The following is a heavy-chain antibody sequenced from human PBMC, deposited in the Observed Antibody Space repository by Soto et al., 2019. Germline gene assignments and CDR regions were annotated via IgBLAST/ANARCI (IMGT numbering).Heavy chain of an antibody. Sequence: GGSLRLSCAASGFTFSSYSMNWVRQAPGKGLEWVSYISSSSSTIYYADSVKGRFTISRDNAKNSLYLQMNSLRDEDTAVYYCARAGLQEYYYDSSGYWLLDYWGQGTLVTVSS. D-gene: IGHD3-22*01. J-gene: IGHJ4*02. CDR1: GFTFSSYS. V-gene: IGHV3-48*02. CDR3: ARAGLQEYYYDSSGYWLLDY. CDR2: ISSSSSTI.